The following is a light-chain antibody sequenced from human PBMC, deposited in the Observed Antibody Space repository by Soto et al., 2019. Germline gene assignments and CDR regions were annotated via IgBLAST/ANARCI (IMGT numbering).Light chain of an antibody. CDR1: TGAVTSGHY. CDR3: LLSYSGKNWV. Sequence: QTVVTQEPSLTVSPGGTVTLTCGSSTGAVTSGHYPYWFQQKPGQAPRTLIYDTTNKHSWTPARFSGSLLGGKAALTLAGAQTDDEADYYCLLSYSGKNWVFGGGTKLTVL. V-gene: IGLV7-46*01. J-gene: IGLJ3*02. CDR2: DTT.